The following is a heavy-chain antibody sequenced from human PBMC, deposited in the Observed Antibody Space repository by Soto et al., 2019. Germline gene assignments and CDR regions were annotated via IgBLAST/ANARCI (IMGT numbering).Heavy chain of an antibody. CDR3: ARFPTIPFDYWYFDL. D-gene: IGHD3-16*01. Sequence: EVQLVESGGGLVQPGGSLRLSCAASGFTFGSYWMSWVRQAPGKGLEWVANIKQDGTEKYYVDSVKGRFTISGDNAKNSLYLQMHSLRAEDTAVYYCARFPTIPFDYWYFDLWGRGALVTVSS. J-gene: IGHJ2*01. V-gene: IGHV3-7*03. CDR1: GFTFGSYW. CDR2: IKQDGTEK.